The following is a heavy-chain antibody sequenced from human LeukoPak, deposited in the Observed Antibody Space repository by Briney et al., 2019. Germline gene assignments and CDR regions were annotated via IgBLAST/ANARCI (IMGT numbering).Heavy chain of an antibody. CDR3: ARHPYYDFWSGYYISLGLSNCYYGMDV. J-gene: IGHJ6*02. Sequence: ASVKVSCKASGYTFTSYGISWVRQAPGQGLEWMGWISAYNGNTNYAQKLQGRVTMTTDTSTSTAYMELRSLRSDDTAVYYCARHPYYDFWSGYYISLGLSNCYYGMDVWGQGTTVTVSS. V-gene: IGHV1-18*01. D-gene: IGHD3-3*01. CDR2: ISAYNGNT. CDR1: GYTFTSYG.